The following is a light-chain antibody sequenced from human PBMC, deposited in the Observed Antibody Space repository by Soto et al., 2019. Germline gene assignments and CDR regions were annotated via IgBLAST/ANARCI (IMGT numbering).Light chain of an antibody. CDR1: QRVSSY. V-gene: IGKV3-11*01. J-gene: IGKJ4*01. Sequence: EIVLTQSPATLSLSPGERATLSFRASQRVSSYLAWYQQKPGQAPRLLIYDASNRATGIPARFSGSGSGTDFTLTISSLEPEDFAVYYCQQRSNWPPTFGGGTKVEIK. CDR3: QQRSNWPPT. CDR2: DAS.